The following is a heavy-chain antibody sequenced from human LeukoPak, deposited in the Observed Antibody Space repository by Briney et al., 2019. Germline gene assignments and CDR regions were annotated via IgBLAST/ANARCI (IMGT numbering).Heavy chain of an antibody. Sequence: GGSLRLSCAASGFTFSSYEINWVRQVPGKGLEWVAHISGSGSTFYYAESVKGRFTISRDNPKNSLYLQMNSLTAEDTAIYYCARDGFGSSWYIDFWGRGTLVTVSS. CDR1: GFTFSSYE. J-gene: IGHJ4*02. D-gene: IGHD6-13*01. CDR2: ISGSGSTF. CDR3: ARDGFGSSWYIDF. V-gene: IGHV3-48*03.